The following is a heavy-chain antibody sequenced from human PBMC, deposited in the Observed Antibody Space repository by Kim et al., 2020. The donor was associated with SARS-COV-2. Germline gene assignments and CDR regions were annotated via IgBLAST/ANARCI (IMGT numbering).Heavy chain of an antibody. J-gene: IGHJ6*02. CDR2: ISSSSSTI. CDR3: ARAEDFDWLYPFSGMDV. D-gene: IGHD3-9*01. CDR1: GFTFSSYS. Sequence: GESLKISCAASGFTFSSYSMNWVRQAPGKGLEWVSYISSSSSTIYYADSVKGRFTISRDNAKNSLYLQMNSLRDEDTAVYYCARAEDFDWLYPFSGMDVWGQGPTVTVSS. V-gene: IGHV3-48*02.